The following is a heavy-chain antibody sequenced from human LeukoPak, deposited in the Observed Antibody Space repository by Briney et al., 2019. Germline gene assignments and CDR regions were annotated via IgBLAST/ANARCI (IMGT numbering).Heavy chain of an antibody. CDR2: INSDGSTT. J-gene: IGHJ4*02. CDR1: GFTVSSNY. V-gene: IGHV3-74*01. CDR3: ARVQTGGWHFDD. Sequence: GGSLRLSCAASGFTVSSNYMSWVRQAPGKGLMWVSRINSDGSTTSYADSVKGRFTISRDNAKNTLYLQMNSLRAEDTAVYYCARVQTGGWHFDDWGQGTLVTVSS.